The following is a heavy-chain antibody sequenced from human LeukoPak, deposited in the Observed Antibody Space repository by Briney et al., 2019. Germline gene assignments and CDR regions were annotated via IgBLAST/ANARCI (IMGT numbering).Heavy chain of an antibody. D-gene: IGHD6-6*01. V-gene: IGHV5-51*01. CDR1: GYSFTSYW. CDR3: ARPRGSSSGYYYAMDV. CDR2: IYPGDSDT. Sequence: GESLKISCKGSGYSFTSYWIGWVRQMPGKGLEWMGIIYPGDSDTRYSLSFQGQVTISADKSISTAYLQWSNLKASDTAMYYCARPRGSSSGYYYAMDVWGQGTTVTVSS. J-gene: IGHJ6*02.